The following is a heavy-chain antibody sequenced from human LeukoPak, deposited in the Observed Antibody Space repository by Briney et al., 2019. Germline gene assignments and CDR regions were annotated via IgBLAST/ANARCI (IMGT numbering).Heavy chain of an antibody. J-gene: IGHJ4*02. CDR3: ARSQSSRQITIPKTRRYFDY. Sequence: GGSLRLSRAASGFTFSSYDMHWVRQAPGKGLEWVAFIWSDGTNKYYADSVKGRFTISRDNSKNTLFLQMNSLRAEDTAVYYCARSQSSRQITIPKTRRYFDYWGQGVLVTVSS. V-gene: IGHV3-30*02. D-gene: IGHD3-10*01. CDR1: GFTFSSYD. CDR2: IWSDGTNK.